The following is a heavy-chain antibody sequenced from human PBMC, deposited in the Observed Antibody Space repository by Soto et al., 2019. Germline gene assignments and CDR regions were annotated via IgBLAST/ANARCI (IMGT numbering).Heavy chain of an antibody. V-gene: IGHV4-59*01. CDR2: VFYGGT. Sequence: NPSETLSLTCSVSGRSMSGNYWSWIRQSPDEGLEWLGYVFYGGTDYNPSLGGRVSMSVETSKSQFSLKLTSVTVADTAVYYCASYRGALYFESWGPGILVTVSS. J-gene: IGHJ4*02. D-gene: IGHD3-16*01. CDR1: GRSMSGNY. CDR3: ASYRGALYFES.